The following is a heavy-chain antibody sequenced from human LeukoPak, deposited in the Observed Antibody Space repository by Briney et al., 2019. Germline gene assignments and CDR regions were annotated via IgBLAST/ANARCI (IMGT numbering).Heavy chain of an antibody. Sequence: GGSLRLSCAASGFTFSSYGMSWVRQAPGKGLEWVAFIRYDGSNKYYADSVKGRFTISRDNSKNTLYLQMNSLRAEDTAAYYCAKGFDYGDYVPVDYWGQGTLVTVSS. CDR1: GFTFSSYG. CDR3: AKGFDYGDYVPVDY. CDR2: IRYDGSNK. D-gene: IGHD4-17*01. J-gene: IGHJ4*02. V-gene: IGHV3-30*02.